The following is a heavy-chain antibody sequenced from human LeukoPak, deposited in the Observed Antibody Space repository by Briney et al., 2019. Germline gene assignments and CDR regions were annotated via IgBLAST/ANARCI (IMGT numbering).Heavy chain of an antibody. Sequence: GASVKVSCKASGYTFTGYYMHWVRQAPGQGLEWMGRINPNSGGTNYAQKFQGRVTITRDTSISTAYMELSRLRSDDTAVYYCARDYYDSSGYADAFDIWGQGTMVTVSS. CDR3: ARDYYDSSGYADAFDI. J-gene: IGHJ3*02. V-gene: IGHV1-2*06. D-gene: IGHD3-22*01. CDR1: GYTFTGYY. CDR2: INPNSGGT.